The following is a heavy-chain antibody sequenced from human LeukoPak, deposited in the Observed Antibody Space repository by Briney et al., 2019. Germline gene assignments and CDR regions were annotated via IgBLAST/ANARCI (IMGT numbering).Heavy chain of an antibody. D-gene: IGHD3-22*01. J-gene: IGHJ4*02. CDR3: AGDHDYYDSSGYYRGPLPNY. V-gene: IGHV1-18*01. CDR1: GYTFTSYG. Sequence: ASVKVSCKASGYTFTSYGISWVRQAPGQGLEWMGWISAYNGNTNYAQKLQGRVTMTTDTSTSTAYMELRSLRSDDTAVYYCAGDHDYYDSSGYYRGPLPNYWGQGTLVTVSS. CDR2: ISAYNGNT.